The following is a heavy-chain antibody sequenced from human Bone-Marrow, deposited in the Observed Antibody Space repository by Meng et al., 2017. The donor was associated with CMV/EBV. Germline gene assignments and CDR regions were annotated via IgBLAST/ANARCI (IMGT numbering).Heavy chain of an antibody. V-gene: IGHV3-7*01. J-gene: IGHJ4*02. CDR1: GFTFSSYW. Sequence: ETLSLTCAASGFTFSSYWMSWVRQAPGKGLEWVANIKQDGSEKYYVDSVKGRFTISRDNAKNSLYLQMNSLRAEDTAVYYCARVGCSSTSCYYRWLGVYYFDYWGQGTLVTVSS. CDR2: IKQDGSEK. CDR3: ARVGCSSTSCYYRWLGVYYFDY. D-gene: IGHD2-2*01.